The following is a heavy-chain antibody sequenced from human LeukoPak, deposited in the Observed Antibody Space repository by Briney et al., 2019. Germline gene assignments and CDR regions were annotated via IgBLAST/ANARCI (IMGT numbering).Heavy chain of an antibody. CDR2: ISYDGSNK. V-gene: IGHV3-30-3*01. CDR3: AREYDYGDYVGYFDY. D-gene: IGHD4-17*01. CDR1: GFTFSSYA. J-gene: IGHJ4*02. Sequence: GGSLRLSCAASGFTFSSYAMHWVRQALGKGLEWVAVISYDGSNKYYADSVKGRFTISRDNSKNTLYLQMNSLRAEDTAVYYCAREYDYGDYVGYFDYWGQGTLVTVSS.